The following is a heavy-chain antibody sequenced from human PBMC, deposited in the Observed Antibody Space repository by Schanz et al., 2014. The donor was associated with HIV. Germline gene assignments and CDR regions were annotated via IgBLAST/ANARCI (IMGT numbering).Heavy chain of an antibody. CDR3: AKDPNDREKAFDY. Sequence: QVRLVQSGGGVVQPGRSLRLSCAASGFTFSSYGMHWVRQAPGKGLEWVAVIWYDGSNKYYADSVKGRFTVSRDNSKNTLYLQMNSLRAEDTAVYYCAKDPNDREKAFDYWGQGTLVTVSS. D-gene: IGHD3-22*01. CDR2: IWYDGSNK. V-gene: IGHV3-33*06. CDR1: GFTFSSYG. J-gene: IGHJ4*02.